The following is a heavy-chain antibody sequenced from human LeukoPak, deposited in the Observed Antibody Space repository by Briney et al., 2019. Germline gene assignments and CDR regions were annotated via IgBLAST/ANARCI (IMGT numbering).Heavy chain of an antibody. J-gene: IGHJ4*02. CDR1: GFTFSSYE. Sequence: GGSLRLSCAASGFTFSSYEMNWVRQAPGKGLEWVSYISSSGSTIYYADSVKGRFTISRDNAKNSLYLQMNSLRAEDTAVYYCARDQTYYYDSSGHFDYWGQGTLVTVSS. CDR2: ISSSGSTI. V-gene: IGHV3-48*03. CDR3: ARDQTYYYDSSGHFDY. D-gene: IGHD3-22*01.